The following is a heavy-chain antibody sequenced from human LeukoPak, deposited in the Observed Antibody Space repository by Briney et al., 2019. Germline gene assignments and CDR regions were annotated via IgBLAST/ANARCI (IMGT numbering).Heavy chain of an antibody. CDR3: ARGSCGSCYDY. J-gene: IGHJ4*02. CDR1: GYRFTSYW. V-gene: IGHV5-51*01. CDR2: IYPGDSDT. Sequence: GEPLKISSKGSGYRFTSYWIGWGRQMPGKGLGWMGIIYPGDSDTRYSPSFQGQVTISADKSISTAYLQWSSLKASDTAMYYCARGSCGSCYDYWGQGTLVTVSS. D-gene: IGHD2-15*01.